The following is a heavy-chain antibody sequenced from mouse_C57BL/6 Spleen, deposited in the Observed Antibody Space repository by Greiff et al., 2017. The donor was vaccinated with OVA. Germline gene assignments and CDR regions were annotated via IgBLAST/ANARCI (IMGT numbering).Heavy chain of an antibody. CDR3: ARKGGYVDY. V-gene: IGHV1-69*01. J-gene: IGHJ2*01. CDR2: IDPSDSYT. Sequence: QVQLQQPGAELVMPGASVKLSCKASGYTFTSYWMHWVKQRPGQGLEWIGEIDPSDSYTNYNQKFKGKSTLTVDKSSSTAYMQLSSLTSEDSAVYYCARKGGYVDYWGQGTTLTVSS. CDR1: GYTFTSYW.